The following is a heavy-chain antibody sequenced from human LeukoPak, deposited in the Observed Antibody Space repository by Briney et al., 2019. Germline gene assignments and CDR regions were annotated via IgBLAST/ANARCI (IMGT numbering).Heavy chain of an antibody. CDR2: FDPEDGET. D-gene: IGHD2-2*01. CDR3: ATSEDIVVVPAAFDY. J-gene: IGHJ4*02. Sequence: ASVKLSCKVSGYTLTELSMHWVRQAPAKGLVWVGGFDPEDGETIYAQKFQGRVTMTEDTSTDTAYMELSSLRSEDTAVYYCATSEDIVVVPAAFDYWGQGTLVTVSS. V-gene: IGHV1-24*01. CDR1: GYTLTELS.